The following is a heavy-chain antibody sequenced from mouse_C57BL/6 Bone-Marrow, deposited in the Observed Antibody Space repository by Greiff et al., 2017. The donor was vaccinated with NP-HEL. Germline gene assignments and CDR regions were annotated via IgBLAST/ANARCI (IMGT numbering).Heavy chain of an antibody. Sequence: QVQLQQSGPGLVAPSQSLSITCTVSGFSLTSCGVSWVRQPPGKGLEWLGVIWGDGSTNYHSAPISKLSISKDNSKSQVCLKLNSLLTDDTATDYGAKGGLYYYGSSEYAMDYGGQGTSVTVSA. V-gene: IGHV2-3*01. CDR3: AKGGLYYYGSSEYAMDY. D-gene: IGHD1-1*01. CDR2: IWGDGST. J-gene: IGHJ4*01. CDR1: GFSLTSCG.